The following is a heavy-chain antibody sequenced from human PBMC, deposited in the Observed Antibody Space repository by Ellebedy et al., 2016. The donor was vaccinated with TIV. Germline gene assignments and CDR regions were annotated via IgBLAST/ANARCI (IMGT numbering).Heavy chain of an antibody. J-gene: IGHJ5*02. CDR3: ARGSGVGDL. CDR1: GFTFQSYY. V-gene: IGHV3-74*01. D-gene: IGHD7-27*01. CDR2: ANNDGASV. Sequence: GESLKISXAASGFTFQSYYMHWVRQVPGKGLVWVSRANNDGASVVYADSVRGRFTISRDNAKRTLYLQMNTLRVEDTAIYYCARGSGVGDLWGQGTLVTVSS.